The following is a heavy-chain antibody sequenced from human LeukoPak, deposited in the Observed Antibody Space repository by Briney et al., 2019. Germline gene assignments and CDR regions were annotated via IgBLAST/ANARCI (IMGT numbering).Heavy chain of an antibody. D-gene: IGHD6-13*01. CDR2: INPNSGGT. CDR1: GYTFTGHY. Sequence: ASVKVSCKASGYTFTGHYMHWVRQAPGQGLEWMGWINPNSGGTNYAQKFQGRVTMTRDTSISTAYMELSRLRSDDTAVYYCAREDKAAAAPKYWGQGTLVTVSS. V-gene: IGHV1-2*02. J-gene: IGHJ4*02. CDR3: AREDKAAAAPKY.